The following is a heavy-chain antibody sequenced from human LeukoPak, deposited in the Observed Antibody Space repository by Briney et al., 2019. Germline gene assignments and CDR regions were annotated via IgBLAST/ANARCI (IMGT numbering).Heavy chain of an antibody. Sequence: GGSLRLSCVASGFTYTSYGMHWVRQAPGKGLEWVAVISYDGSNKYYADSVKGRFTISRDNSKNTLYLQMNSLRAEDTAVYYCAKMIVVVSSDYFDYWGQGTLVTVSS. V-gene: IGHV3-30*18. CDR1: GFTYTSYG. CDR2: ISYDGSNK. CDR3: AKMIVVVSSDYFDY. J-gene: IGHJ4*02. D-gene: IGHD3-22*01.